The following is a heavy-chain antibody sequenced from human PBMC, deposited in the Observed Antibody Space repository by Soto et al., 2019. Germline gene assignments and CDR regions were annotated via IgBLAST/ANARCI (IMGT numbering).Heavy chain of an antibody. J-gene: IGHJ4*02. D-gene: IGHD3-3*01. CDR3: ASSRSGLDY. CDR2: IWYDGSIK. CDR1: GFTFSSYG. Sequence: QVQLVESGGGVVQPGKSLRLSCAASGFTFSSYGMYWVRQAPGKGLECVAVIWYDGSIKYYADSVKGRFTISRDNLKNTLYLQMNSLGAEDTAVYYCASSRSGLDYWGQGTLVTVSS. V-gene: IGHV3-33*01.